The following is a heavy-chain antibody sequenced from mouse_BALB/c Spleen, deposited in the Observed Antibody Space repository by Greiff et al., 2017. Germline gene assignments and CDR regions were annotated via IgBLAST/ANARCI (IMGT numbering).Heavy chain of an antibody. V-gene: IGHV5-6-5*01. J-gene: IGHJ2*01. Sequence: EVQGVESGGGLVKPGGSLKLSCAASGFTFSSYAMSWVRQTPEKRLEWVASISSGGSTYYPDSVKGRFTISRDNARNILYLQMSSLRSEDTAMYYCARGYDYDLDYWGQGTTLTVSS. CDR2: ISSGGST. D-gene: IGHD2-4*01. CDR3: ARGYDYDLDY. CDR1: GFTFSSYA.